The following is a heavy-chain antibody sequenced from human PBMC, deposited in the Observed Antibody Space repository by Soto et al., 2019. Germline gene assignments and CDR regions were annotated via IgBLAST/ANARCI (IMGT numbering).Heavy chain of an antibody. CDR2: VSGSGTST. CDR3: AKGETDYYYYMDV. V-gene: IGHV3-23*01. CDR1: GFTFSSFA. J-gene: IGHJ6*03. Sequence: EVQLLESGGGLVQPVGSLRLSCAAYGFTFSSFAMSWDRQAPGKGLEWVSGVSGSGTSTYYGDFVKGRFTISRDKSKNTLYLQMNSLRAEDTAVYYCAKGETDYYYYMDVLGKVTTVTVSS.